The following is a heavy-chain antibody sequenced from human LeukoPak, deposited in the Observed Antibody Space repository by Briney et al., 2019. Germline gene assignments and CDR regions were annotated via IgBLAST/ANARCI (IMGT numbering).Heavy chain of an antibody. CDR2: ISYDGGNK. J-gene: IGHJ4*02. Sequence: GRSLRLSCAASGFTFSSYAMHWVRQAPGKGLEWVAVISYDGGNKYYADSVKGRFTISRDNSKNTLYLQMNSLRAEDTAVYYCARDHYDSNFDYWGQGTLVTVSS. V-gene: IGHV3-30*04. CDR3: ARDHYDSNFDY. D-gene: IGHD3-22*01. CDR1: GFTFSSYA.